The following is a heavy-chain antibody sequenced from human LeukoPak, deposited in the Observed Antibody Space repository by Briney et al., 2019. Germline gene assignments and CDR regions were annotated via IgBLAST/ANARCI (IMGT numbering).Heavy chain of an antibody. CDR3: ARDRGIDY. Sequence: GGSLRLSCAASGFTFSSYSMNWVSQAPGKGLEWVSSISSSSSYTYYADSVKGRFTISRDNAQNSLYLQMSSLRAEDTAVYYCARDRGIDYWGQGALVTVSS. CDR2: ISSSSSYT. CDR1: GFTFSSYS. V-gene: IGHV3-21*01. D-gene: IGHD1-26*01. J-gene: IGHJ4*02.